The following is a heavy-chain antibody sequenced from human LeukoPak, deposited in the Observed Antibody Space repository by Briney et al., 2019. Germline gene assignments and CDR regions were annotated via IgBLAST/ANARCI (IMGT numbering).Heavy chain of an antibody. CDR3: TAVGWPSAWGEFYY. Sequence: GGSLRLSCTASGFTFGDYTVNWVRQAPGKGPEWVSFMRSKAYGGTTQYATSVKGRFTISRDDSKNIAYLQMNSLNTEDTAVYYCTAVGWPSAWGEFYYWGQGTLVTVSS. D-gene: IGHD3-16*01. V-gene: IGHV3-49*04. CDR2: MRSKAYGGTT. J-gene: IGHJ4*02. CDR1: GFTFGDYT.